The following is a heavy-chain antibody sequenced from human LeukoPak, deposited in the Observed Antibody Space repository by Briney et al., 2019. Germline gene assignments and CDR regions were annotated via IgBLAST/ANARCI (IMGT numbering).Heavy chain of an antibody. CDR3: ASGTYGDYDYDAFDI. J-gene: IGHJ3*02. CDR1: GGSISSSNW. V-gene: IGHV4-4*02. D-gene: IGHD4-17*01. Sequence: SGTLSLTCAVSGGSISSSNWWSWVRQPPGKGLEWIGEIYHSGSTNYNPSLKSRVTISVDKSKNQFSLKLSSVTAADTAVYYCASGTYGDYDYDAFDIWGQGTMVTVSS. CDR2: IYHSGST.